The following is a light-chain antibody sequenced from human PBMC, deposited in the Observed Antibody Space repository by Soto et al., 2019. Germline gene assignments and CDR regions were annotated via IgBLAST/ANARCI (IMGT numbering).Light chain of an antibody. V-gene: IGKV3-11*01. Sequence: EIVLTQSPATLSLSPGERATLSCRASQSLSNFLAWYQQKPGQAPRLLIYDASNRATGIPVRFSGSGSGTDFTLTISSLETEDFTVYYCQQRSHLFTFGHGTTVEIK. CDR2: DAS. CDR3: QQRSHLFT. J-gene: IGKJ3*01. CDR1: QSLSNF.